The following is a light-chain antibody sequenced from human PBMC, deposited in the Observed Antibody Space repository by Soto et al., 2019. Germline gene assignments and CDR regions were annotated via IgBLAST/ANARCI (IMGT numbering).Light chain of an antibody. V-gene: IGKV3-11*01. CDR3: QQRSNWRT. CDR2: DAS. J-gene: IGKJ1*01. Sequence: EIVLTQSPGTLSLSPGERATLCCRASQSVSSNYLAWYQQKPGQAPRLLIYDASNRATGVPSRFSGGGSGTDFTLTITGLEPEDFAVYYCQQRSNWRTFGQGTKVDIK. CDR1: QSVSSNY.